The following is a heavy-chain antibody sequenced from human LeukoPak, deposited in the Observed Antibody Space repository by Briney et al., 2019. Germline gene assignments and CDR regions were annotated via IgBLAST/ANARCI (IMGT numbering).Heavy chain of an antibody. D-gene: IGHD1-26*01. Sequence: PGGSLRLSCAASGFTFSSYWMHGVRQAPGKGLVWVSRINSDGINTTYADSVKGRLTISRDNANNTLYLQMNSLRAEDTAVYYCARVRWELGAFDIWGQGTMVTVSS. V-gene: IGHV3-74*01. CDR3: ARVRWELGAFDI. CDR1: GFTFSSYW. J-gene: IGHJ3*02. CDR2: INSDGINT.